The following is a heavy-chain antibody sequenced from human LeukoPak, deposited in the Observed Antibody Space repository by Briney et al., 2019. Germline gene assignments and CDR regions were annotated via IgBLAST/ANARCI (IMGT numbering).Heavy chain of an antibody. CDR3: AREGSGGSYEY. Sequence: SETLSLTCTVSGGSVSSGGYYWSWIRQPPGKGLEWIAYIYYSGSTKYNPSLKSRVTISVDTSKNQFSLKLSSVTAADTAVYYCAREGSGGSYEYWGQGTLVTVSS. CDR1: GGSVSSGGYY. CDR2: IYYSGST. J-gene: IGHJ4*02. D-gene: IGHD1-26*01. V-gene: IGHV4-61*08.